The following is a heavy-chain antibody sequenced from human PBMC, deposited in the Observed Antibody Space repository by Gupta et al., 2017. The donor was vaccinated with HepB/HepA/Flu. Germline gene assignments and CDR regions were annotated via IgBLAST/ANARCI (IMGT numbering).Heavy chain of an antibody. V-gene: IGHV4-31*03. CDR3: ARDLRRLAYCGGDCYSAWWYFDL. D-gene: IGHD2-21*01. Sequence: QVQLQESGPGLVKPSQTLSLTCTVSGGSISSGGYYWTWIRQHPGKGLEWIGYIYYSGSTYYNPSLKSRVTISVDTSKNQFSLKLSSVTAADTAVYYCARDLRRLAYCGGDCYSAWWYFDLWGRGTLVTVSS. CDR1: GGSISSGGYY. CDR2: IYYSGST. J-gene: IGHJ2*01.